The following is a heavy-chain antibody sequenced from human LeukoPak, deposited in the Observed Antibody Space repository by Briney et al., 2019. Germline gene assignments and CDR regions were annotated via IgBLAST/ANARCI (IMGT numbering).Heavy chain of an antibody. CDR1: GYTFTSYD. D-gene: IGHD6-13*01. CDR3: ARRIAAGGTAIGY. J-gene: IGHJ4*02. V-gene: IGHV1-8*01. CDR2: MNPNSGNT. Sequence: ASVKVSCKASGYTFTSYDINWVRQAPGQGLEWMGWMNPNSGNTGYAQKFQGRVTMTRNTSISTACMELSSLISEDTAMYCCARRIAAGGTAIGYWGQGTLVTVSS.